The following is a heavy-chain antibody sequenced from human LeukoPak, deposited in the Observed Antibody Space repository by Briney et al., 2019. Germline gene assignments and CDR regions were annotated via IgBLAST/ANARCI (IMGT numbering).Heavy chain of an antibody. D-gene: IGHD1-14*01. V-gene: IGHV3-74*01. CDR1: GFSFSSYW. J-gene: IGHJ4*02. CDR3: ARDQTQAGPTTVDH. CDR2: ISSGGSDT. Sequence: PGGSLRLSYVASGFSFSSYWMHWVRQDPGKGLVWVSRISSGGSDTKYVDSVKGRFTISRDNGKNTLYLEMNSLRVEDTAVYYCARDQTQAGPTTVDHWGQGTQVTVSS.